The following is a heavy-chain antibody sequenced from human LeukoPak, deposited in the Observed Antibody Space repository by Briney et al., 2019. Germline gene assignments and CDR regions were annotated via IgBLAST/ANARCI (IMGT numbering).Heavy chain of an antibody. D-gene: IGHD1-7*01. CDR1: GYTFTSYA. CDR3: ARATRPAWNLQGIDI. J-gene: IGHJ3*02. V-gene: IGHV1-3*01. CDR2: INAGNGNT. Sequence: GASVKVSCKASGYTFTSYAMHWVRQAPGQRLEWMGWINAGNGNTKYSQKLQGRVTMTTDTSTSTAYMELRSLRSDDTAVYYCARATRPAWNLQGIDIWGQGTMVTVSS.